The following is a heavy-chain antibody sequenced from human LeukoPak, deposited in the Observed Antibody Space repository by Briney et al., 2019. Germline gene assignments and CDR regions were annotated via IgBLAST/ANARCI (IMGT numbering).Heavy chain of an antibody. CDR3: ASSIVVVPAAPFDY. CDR2: IYYSGST. CDR1: GGSLSSGDYY. Sequence: SETLSLTCTVSGGSLSSGDYYWSWIRQPPGKGLEWIGYIYYSGSTYYNPSLKSRVTISVDTSKNQFSLKLSSVTAADTAVYYCASSIVVVPAAPFDYWGQGTLVTVSS. J-gene: IGHJ4*02. D-gene: IGHD2-2*01. V-gene: IGHV4-30-4*01.